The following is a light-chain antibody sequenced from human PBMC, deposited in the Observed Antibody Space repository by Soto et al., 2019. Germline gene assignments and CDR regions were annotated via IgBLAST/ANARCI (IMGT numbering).Light chain of an antibody. CDR1: QSISIY. CDR3: QQRSNWRRT. Sequence: EIVLTQSPATLSLSPGERVTLSCRASQSISIYLAWYQQKPGQAPRLLIYDASNRATGIPARFSGSGSGTDFTLTISSLEPEDFAVYYCQQRSNWRRTFGQGTK. V-gene: IGKV3-11*01. CDR2: DAS. J-gene: IGKJ1*01.